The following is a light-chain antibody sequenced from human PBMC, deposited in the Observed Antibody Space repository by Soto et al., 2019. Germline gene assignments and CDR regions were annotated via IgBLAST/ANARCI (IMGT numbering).Light chain of an antibody. CDR2: DAS. V-gene: IGKV3-20*01. CDR1: QSVSSSY. CDR3: QQFGASTTIT. J-gene: IGKJ5*01. Sequence: EMGLTQSPATLSLSPGERATLSCSASQSVSSSYLAWFQQRPGQAPRLLIFDASTRATGIPHRFSGSGSGTDFTLTIIRLEAEDFAVYYCQQFGASTTITFGEGTRLEVK.